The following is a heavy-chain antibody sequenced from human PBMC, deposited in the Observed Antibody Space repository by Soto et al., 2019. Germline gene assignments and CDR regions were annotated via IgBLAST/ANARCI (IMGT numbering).Heavy chain of an antibody. CDR2: ISSSSYI. D-gene: IGHD3-22*01. J-gene: IGHJ4*02. CDR3: ARAYYYDSSGLVDY. V-gene: IGHV3-21*01. Sequence: PGGSLRLSCAASGFTFSIYSMNWVRDAPGKGLEWVSSISSSSYIYYADSVKGRFTISRDNAKNSLYLQMNSLRAEDTAVYYCARAYYYDSSGLVDYWGQGTLVTVSS. CDR1: GFTFSIYS.